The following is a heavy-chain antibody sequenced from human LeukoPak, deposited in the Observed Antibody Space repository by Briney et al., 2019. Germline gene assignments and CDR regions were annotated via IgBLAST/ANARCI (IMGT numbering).Heavy chain of an antibody. J-gene: IGHJ3*02. CDR1: GGSISSYY. CDR3: ARAKDILTPTDAFDI. V-gene: IGHV4-4*07. CDR2: IYTSGST. Sequence: SETLSLTCTVSGGSISSYYWSRIRQPAGKGLEWIGRIYTSGSTNYNPSLKSRVTISVDKSKNQFSLKLSSVTAADTAVYYCARAKDILTPTDAFDIWGQGTVVTVSS. D-gene: IGHD3-9*01.